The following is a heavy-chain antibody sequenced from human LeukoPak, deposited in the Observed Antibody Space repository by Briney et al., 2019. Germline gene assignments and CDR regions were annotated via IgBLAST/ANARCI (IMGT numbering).Heavy chain of an antibody. Sequence: VASVKVSCKASGYTFTSYYMHWVRQAPGQGLEWMGIINPSGGSTSYAQKFQGRVTMTRDMSTSTVYMELSSLRSEDTAVYYCARDRGIAAAGTRGAYYYYMDVWGKGTTVTVSS. CDR3: ARDRGIAAAGTRGAYYYYMDV. V-gene: IGHV1-46*01. CDR1: GYTFTSYY. CDR2: INPSGGST. D-gene: IGHD6-13*01. J-gene: IGHJ6*03.